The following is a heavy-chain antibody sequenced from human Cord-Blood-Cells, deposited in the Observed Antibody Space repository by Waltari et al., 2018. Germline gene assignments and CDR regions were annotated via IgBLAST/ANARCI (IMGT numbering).Heavy chain of an antibody. J-gene: IGHJ4*02. CDR1: GFTVSSHY. CDR2: IYSGGST. V-gene: IGHV3-53*01. Sequence: EVQLVESGGGLIQPGGSLRLSCAASGFTVSSHYMCWVRQAPGKGLEWVSVIYSGGSTYYADSVKGRFTISRDNSKNTLYLQMNSLRAEDTAVYYCARGDYDSSGYYFDYWGQGTLVTVSS. D-gene: IGHD3-22*01. CDR3: ARGDYDSSGYYFDY.